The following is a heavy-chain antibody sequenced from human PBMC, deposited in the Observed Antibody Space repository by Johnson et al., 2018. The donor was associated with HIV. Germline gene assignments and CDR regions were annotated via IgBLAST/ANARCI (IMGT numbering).Heavy chain of an antibody. CDR2: IRYDGSNK. Sequence: QVQLVESGGGVVQPGRSLRLSCAASGFTFSSYGMHWVRQAPGKGLEWVAFIRYDGSNKYYADSVKGRFTISRDNSKNTLYLQMNSLRPEDTAVYYCARACSSTSCYQDAFDIWGQGTMVTVSS. V-gene: IGHV3-33*08. D-gene: IGHD2-2*01. J-gene: IGHJ3*02. CDR3: ARACSSTSCYQDAFDI. CDR1: GFTFSSYG.